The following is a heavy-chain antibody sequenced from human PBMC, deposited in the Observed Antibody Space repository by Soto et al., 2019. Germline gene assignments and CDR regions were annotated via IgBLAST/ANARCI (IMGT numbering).Heavy chain of an antibody. CDR2: IYYSGST. CDR1: GGSISSSSYY. J-gene: IGHJ5*02. Sequence: QLQLQESGPGLVKPSETLSLTCTVSGGSISSSSYYWGWIRQPPGKGLEWIGSIYYSGSTYYNPSLKSRVTLSVDTSKNQCSLKLSSVTAADTAVYYCARLRPPSVWYNWFDPWGQGTLVTVSS. D-gene: IGHD2-21*01. V-gene: IGHV4-39*01. CDR3: ARLRPPSVWYNWFDP.